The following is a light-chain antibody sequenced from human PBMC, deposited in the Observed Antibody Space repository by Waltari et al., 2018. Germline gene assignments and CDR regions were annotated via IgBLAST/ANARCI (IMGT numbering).Light chain of an antibody. Sequence: DIQMTKSPSSVSAYVGDRVTITCRASQYISNYLNWYQQIPGKAPKVLIYDSSSLQSGVPSRFSGSRSGTDFTLTISSLQVDDFATYYCQQSYSTPRTFGQGTKVEMK. CDR3: QQSYSTPRT. V-gene: IGKV1-39*01. J-gene: IGKJ1*01. CDR2: DSS. CDR1: QYISNY.